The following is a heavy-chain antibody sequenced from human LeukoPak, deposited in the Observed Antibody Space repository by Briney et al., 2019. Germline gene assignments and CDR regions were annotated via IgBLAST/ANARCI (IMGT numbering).Heavy chain of an antibody. CDR3: ARRGYHDYSGFDY. CDR2: ISGSSSDI. Sequence: GGSLRLSCVASGFTFSSYGMSWVRQAPGKGLEWVSSISGSSSDIYYADSVKGRFTISRDNSKNSLYLQMKSLRAGDTALYYCARRGYHDYSGFDYWGQGTLVTVSS. V-gene: IGHV3-21*01. J-gene: IGHJ4*02. CDR1: GFTFSSYG. D-gene: IGHD1-26*01.